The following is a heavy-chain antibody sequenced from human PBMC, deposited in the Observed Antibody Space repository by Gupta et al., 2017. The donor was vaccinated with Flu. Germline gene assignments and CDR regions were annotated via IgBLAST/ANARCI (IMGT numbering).Heavy chain of an antibody. Sequence: EVQLLESGGGLVLPGGSLRLSCAASGFTLSSYAMSWVRQAPGKGLEWVSVIGGSGGSAYYADSVKGRFTISRDNSKNTLYLQMNSLRAEDTAVYYCAKEKDSSGWYIDHWGQGTLVTVSS. CDR1: GFTLSSYA. D-gene: IGHD6-19*01. CDR3: AKEKDSSGWYIDH. V-gene: IGHV3-23*01. J-gene: IGHJ4*02. CDR2: IGGSGGSA.